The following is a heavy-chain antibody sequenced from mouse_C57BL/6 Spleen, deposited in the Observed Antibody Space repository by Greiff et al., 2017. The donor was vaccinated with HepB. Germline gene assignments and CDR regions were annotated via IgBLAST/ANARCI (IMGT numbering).Heavy chain of an antibody. CDR1: GYTFTNYW. J-gene: IGHJ2*01. CDR2: IYPGGGYT. V-gene: IGHV1-63*01. Sequence: QVQLQQSGAELVRPGTSVKMSCKASGYTFTNYWIGWAKQRPGHGLEWIGDIYPGGGYTNYNEKFKGKATLTADKSSSTAYMQFSSLTSEDSAIYYCAREDYDGGRPYFDYWGQGTTLTVSS. CDR3: AREDYDGGRPYFDY. D-gene: IGHD2-4*01.